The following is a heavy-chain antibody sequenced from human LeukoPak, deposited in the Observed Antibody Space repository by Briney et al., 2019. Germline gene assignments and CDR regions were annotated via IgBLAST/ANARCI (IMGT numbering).Heavy chain of an antibody. Sequence: GGSLRLSCAASGFTFSNAWMSWVRQAPGKGLEWVGHIKSKTDGGTTDYAAPVKGRFTISRDDSKNTLYLQMDSLKTEDTAVYYCTTEAGDDWGQGTLVT. CDR3: TTEAGDD. V-gene: IGHV3-15*01. CDR1: GFTFSNAW. CDR2: IKSKTDGGTT. D-gene: IGHD5-24*01. J-gene: IGHJ4*02.